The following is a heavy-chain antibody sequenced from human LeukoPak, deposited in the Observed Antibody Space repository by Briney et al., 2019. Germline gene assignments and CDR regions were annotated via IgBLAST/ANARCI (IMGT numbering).Heavy chain of an antibody. V-gene: IGHV1-2*02. J-gene: IGHJ5*02. Sequence: ASVKVSCKTSGYTFTDYYLHWVRQAPGQGLEWMGWINPNSGRTSSAQKFQGRVTMTRDTSIATVYMEVSWLTSDDTAIYYCARADRLHGGPYLIGPWGQGTLVTVSS. D-gene: IGHD2-21*01. CDR2: INPNSGRT. CDR1: GYTFTDYY. CDR3: ARADRLHGGPYLIGP.